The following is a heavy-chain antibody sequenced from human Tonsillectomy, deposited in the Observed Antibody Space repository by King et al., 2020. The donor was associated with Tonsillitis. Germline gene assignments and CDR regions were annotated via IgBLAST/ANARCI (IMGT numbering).Heavy chain of an antibody. CDR2: IIPILGST. V-gene: IGHV1-69*01. CDR3: ARGACGGDCYSRAFDI. CDR1: GGTFSSNA. J-gene: IGHJ3*02. Sequence: VQLVQSGAEVKKPGSSVKVSCKASGGTFSSNAFSWVRQAPGQGLEWMGGIIPILGSTNYVPKFQGRVTIIADEATTTVYMELSSLRSEDTAVYYCARGACGGDCYSRAFDIWGQGTMVTVSS. D-gene: IGHD2-21*02.